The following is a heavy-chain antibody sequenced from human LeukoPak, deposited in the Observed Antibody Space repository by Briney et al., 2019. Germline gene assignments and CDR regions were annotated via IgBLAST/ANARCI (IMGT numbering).Heavy chain of an antibody. J-gene: IGHJ5*01. CDR1: GYTFTSYW. Sequence: GESLKISCNGSGYTFTSYWIGWVRQMPGKGLEWMGIIYPGDSDTRYSPSFQGQVTISADKSISTAYLQWSSLKASDTSMYYCARLKDDYIIDSWGQGTLVTVSS. CDR2: IYPGDSDT. D-gene: IGHD5-24*01. V-gene: IGHV5-51*01. CDR3: ARLKDDYIIDS.